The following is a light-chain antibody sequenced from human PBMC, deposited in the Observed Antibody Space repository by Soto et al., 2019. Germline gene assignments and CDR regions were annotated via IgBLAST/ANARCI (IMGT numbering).Light chain of an antibody. Sequence: EIVMTQSPATLSVSPGERATLSCRASQSVSSNLAWYQQKPGQAPRLLIYGASTRATGIPARFSGSGSGTDFTLTIDRLEPEDFAVYYCQHYGTSPPFTFGPGTKVDIK. J-gene: IGKJ3*01. CDR1: QSVSSN. V-gene: IGKV3-15*01. CDR3: QHYGTSPPFT. CDR2: GAS.